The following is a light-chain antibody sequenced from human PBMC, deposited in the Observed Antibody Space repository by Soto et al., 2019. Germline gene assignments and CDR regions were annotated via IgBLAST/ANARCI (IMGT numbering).Light chain of an antibody. CDR2: WAS. Sequence: DIVMTQSPDSLAVSLGERATINCKSSRSVLYSSNNKNYLAWYQQKPGQPPRLLIYWASTRESGVPDRFSGSGSGTDFALTISTLQSEDVAVYYCQQYYGTPLTFGGGTRVEI. CDR3: QQYYGTPLT. CDR1: RSVLYSSNNKNY. J-gene: IGKJ4*01. V-gene: IGKV4-1*01.